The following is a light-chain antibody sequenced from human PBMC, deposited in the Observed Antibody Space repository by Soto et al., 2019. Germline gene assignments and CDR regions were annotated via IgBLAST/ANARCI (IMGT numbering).Light chain of an antibody. V-gene: IGKV1-5*01. CDR2: YAS. J-gene: IGKJ2*01. Sequence: DIQMTQSPSILSASVGDRVTITCRATQNINTWLAWYQQKPGKAPKMLIYYASRLQNGVPSTFSGSGSGTQFTLSVGSLQADYFATYFCEQANGFGPGTKLDVK. CDR1: QNINTW. CDR3: EQANG.